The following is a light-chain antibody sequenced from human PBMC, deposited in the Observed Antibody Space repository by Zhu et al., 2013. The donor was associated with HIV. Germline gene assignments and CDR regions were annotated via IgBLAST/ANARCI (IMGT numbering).Light chain of an antibody. J-gene: IGKJ4*01. CDR3: QQRSNWALT. Sequence: IVLTQSPATLSLSPGERATLSCGASQSINNYLAWYQQKPGLAPRLLIYDAFTRATGIPDRFSGSGSGTDFTLTISSLEPEDFAVDYCQQRSNWALTFGGGTKVEIK. CDR2: DAF. V-gene: IGKV3-11*01. CDR1: QSINNY.